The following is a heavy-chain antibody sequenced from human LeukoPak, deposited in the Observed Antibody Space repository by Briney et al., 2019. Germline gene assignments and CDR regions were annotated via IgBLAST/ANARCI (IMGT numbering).Heavy chain of an antibody. V-gene: IGHV3-73*01. D-gene: IGHD3-10*01. J-gene: IGHJ4*02. CDR3: TRHSPDYYGSGSYPSIYDY. CDR2: IRSKANSYAT. CDR1: GFTFGGSA. Sequence: PGGSLRLSCAAPGFTFGGSAMHWVRQASGKGLEWVGRIRSKANSYATAYAASVKGRFTISRDDSKNTAYLQINSLKTEDTAVYYCTRHSPDYYGSGSYPSIYDYWGQGTLVTVSS.